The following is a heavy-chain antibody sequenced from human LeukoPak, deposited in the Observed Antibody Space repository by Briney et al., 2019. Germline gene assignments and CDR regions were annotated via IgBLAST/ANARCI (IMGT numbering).Heavy chain of an antibody. Sequence: GGSLRLSCAASGFTFSTYGMHWVRQAPGKGLEWVAFIRYDGCNKYYADSVKGRFTISRDNSKNTLYLQMNSLRAEDTAVYYCAKTMIVALDYWGQGTLVTVSS. CDR2: IRYDGCNK. J-gene: IGHJ4*02. CDR1: GFTFSTYG. CDR3: AKTMIVALDY. V-gene: IGHV3-30*02. D-gene: IGHD3-22*01.